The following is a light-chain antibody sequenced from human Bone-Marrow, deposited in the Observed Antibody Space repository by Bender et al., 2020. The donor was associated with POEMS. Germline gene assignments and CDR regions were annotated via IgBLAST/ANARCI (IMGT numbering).Light chain of an antibody. CDR1: SDNY. J-gene: IGLJ1*01. CDR2: DVS. V-gene: IGLV2-8*01. CDR3: LSSAGGNGYV. Sequence: QSALTQPASVSGSPGQSITISCTGISDNYVSWYQQHPGKAPKLIIHDVSQRPSGVPDRFSGSKSGNTASLTVSGVQAEDEADYYCLSSAGGNGYVFGTGTKVTVL.